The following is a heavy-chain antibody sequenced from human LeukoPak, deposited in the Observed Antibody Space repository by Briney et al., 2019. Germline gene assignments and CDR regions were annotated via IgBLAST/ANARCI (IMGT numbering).Heavy chain of an antibody. D-gene: IGHD1-26*01. CDR3: AREDSGSYYVVDY. Sequence: GRSLRLSCAASGFTFSSYGVHWVRQAPGKGLEWVAVIWYDGSNAHYADSVKGRFTISRDNSKKTLYLQMNSLRAEDTALYYSAREDSGSYYVVDYWGQGTLVTVSS. CDR2: IWYDGSNA. J-gene: IGHJ4*02. V-gene: IGHV3-33*01. CDR1: GFTFSSYG.